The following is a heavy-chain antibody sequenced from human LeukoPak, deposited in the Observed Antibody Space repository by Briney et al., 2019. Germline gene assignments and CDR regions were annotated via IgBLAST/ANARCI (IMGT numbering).Heavy chain of an antibody. CDR3: AKDHIQLWAFDY. D-gene: IGHD5-18*01. J-gene: IGHJ4*02. V-gene: IGHV3-43*02. CDR2: ISGGGVST. CDR1: GFTFDDYA. Sequence: GGSLRLSCAASGFTFDDYAMHWVRQAPGKGLEWVSLISGGGVSTYYADSVKGRLTISRDNSKHSLYLQMNNLRAEDTAVYYCAKDHIQLWAFDYWGQGTLVTVSS.